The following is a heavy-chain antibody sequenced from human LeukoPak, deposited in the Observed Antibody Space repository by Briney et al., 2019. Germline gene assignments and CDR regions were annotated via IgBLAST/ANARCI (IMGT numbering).Heavy chain of an antibody. Sequence: ASVKVSCKASGHTFTGYYMHWVRQAPGQGIEWMGWINPNSGGTNYAQKFQGRVTMTRDTSISTAYMELSRLRSDDTAVYYCATPERGYSGYDFGSWGQGTLVTVSS. CDR3: ATPERGYSGYDFGS. V-gene: IGHV1-2*02. J-gene: IGHJ4*02. CDR1: GHTFTGYY. CDR2: INPNSGGT. D-gene: IGHD5-12*01.